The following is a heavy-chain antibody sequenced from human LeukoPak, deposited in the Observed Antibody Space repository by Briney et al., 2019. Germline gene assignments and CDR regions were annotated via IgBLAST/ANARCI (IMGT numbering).Heavy chain of an antibody. D-gene: IGHD3-10*01. CDR1: GFTFSSYW. CDR2: IASDGNST. J-gene: IGHJ4*02. V-gene: IGHV3-74*01. CDR3: AREIRGFDY. Sequence: HPGGSLRLSCAASGFTFSSYWMNWVRQAPGKGLVWVSRIASDGNSTTYADSVKGRFTISRDNSKNTLYLQMNSLRAEDTAVYYCAREIRGFDYWGQGTLVTVSS.